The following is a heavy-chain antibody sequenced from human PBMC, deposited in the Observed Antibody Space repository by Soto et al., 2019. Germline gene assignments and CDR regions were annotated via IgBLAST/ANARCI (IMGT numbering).Heavy chain of an antibody. J-gene: IGHJ6*02. CDR2: ISTYNGNT. Sequence: ASVKVSCKASGYIFTNYVVSWVRQAPGQGLEWMGWISTYNGNTHYAEKFQGRVTMTEDTSTDTAYMELSSLRSEDTAVYYCATDPRIAAAGTATDYYYYYGMDVWG. D-gene: IGHD6-13*01. CDR3: ATDPRIAAAGTATDYYYYYGMDV. CDR1: GYIFTNYV. V-gene: IGHV1-18*01.